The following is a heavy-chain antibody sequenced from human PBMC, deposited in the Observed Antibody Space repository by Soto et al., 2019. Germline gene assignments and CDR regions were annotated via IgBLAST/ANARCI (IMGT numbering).Heavy chain of an antibody. Sequence: SVKVSCKASGGTFSSYAISWVRQAPGQGLEWMGGIIPIFGTANYAQKFQGRVTITADESTSTAYMELSSLRSEDTAVYYCARAEQQLARGWIYYYYGMDVWGQGTTVTVSS. D-gene: IGHD6-13*01. CDR1: GGTFSSYA. CDR2: IIPIFGTA. V-gene: IGHV1-69*13. J-gene: IGHJ6*02. CDR3: ARAEQQLARGWIYYYYGMDV.